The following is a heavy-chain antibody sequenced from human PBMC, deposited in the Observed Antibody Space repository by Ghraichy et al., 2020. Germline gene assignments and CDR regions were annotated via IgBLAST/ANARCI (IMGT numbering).Heavy chain of an antibody. D-gene: IGHD3-10*01. CDR2: IYNSGST. CDR1: GGSVSSNTYY. J-gene: IGHJ4*02. V-gene: IGHV4-61*01. Sequence: SETLSLTCTVSGGSVSSNTYYWSWIRQPPGKGLEWIGYIYNSGSTNYNPSLKSRVTISIDTSKNQFSLKLTSVTAADTAVYYCARCRRAPYYFDYWGQGTLVTVSS. CDR3: ARCRRAPYYFDY.